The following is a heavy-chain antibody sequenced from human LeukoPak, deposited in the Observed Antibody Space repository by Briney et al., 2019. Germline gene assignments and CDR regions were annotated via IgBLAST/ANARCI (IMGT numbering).Heavy chain of an antibody. CDR3: ARKGNGIHYFDY. V-gene: IGHV4-31*03. CDR2: IYNTGST. CDR1: GGSISSGGYY. J-gene: IGHJ4*02. D-gene: IGHD1-14*01. Sequence: PSQTLSLTCTVSGGSISSGGYYWSWIRQLPGKGLEWIGYIYNTGSTYYNPSLQSRVTVSVDTSKNQFSLKLSSVTAADTAVYYCARKGNGIHYFDYWGQGTLVTVSS.